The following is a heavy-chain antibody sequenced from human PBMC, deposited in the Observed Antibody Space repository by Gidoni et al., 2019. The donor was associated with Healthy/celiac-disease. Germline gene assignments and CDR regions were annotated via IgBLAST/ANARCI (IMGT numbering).Heavy chain of an antibody. CDR3: ARDRGPYCGGDCYQDY. CDR2: IYYSGST. V-gene: IGHV4-39*07. D-gene: IGHD2-21*02. CDR1: GGSISSSSYY. J-gene: IGHJ4*02. Sequence: QLQLQESGPGLVKPSETLSLTCTVSGGSISSSSYYWGWIRQPPGKGLEWIGSIYYSGSTYYNPSLKSRVTISVDTSKNQFSLKLSSVTAADTAVYYCARDRGPYCGGDCYQDYWGQGTLVTVSS.